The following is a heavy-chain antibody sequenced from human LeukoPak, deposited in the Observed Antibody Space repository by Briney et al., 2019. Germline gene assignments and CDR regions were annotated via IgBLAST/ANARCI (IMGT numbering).Heavy chain of an antibody. CDR3: APQGDTAMVTGDY. V-gene: IGHV4-39*01. J-gene: IGHJ4*02. CDR2: IYYSGST. D-gene: IGHD5-18*01. CDR1: GVSISSSSYY. Sequence: PSETLSLTCTVSGVSISSSSYYWGWIRQPPGKGLEWIGSIYYSGSTYYNPSLKSRVTISVDTSKNQFSLKLSSVTAADTAVYYCAPQGDTAMVTGDYWGQGTLVTVSS.